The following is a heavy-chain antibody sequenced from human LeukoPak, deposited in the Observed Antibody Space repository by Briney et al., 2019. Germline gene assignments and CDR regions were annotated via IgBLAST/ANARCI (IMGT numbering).Heavy chain of an antibody. CDR3: AKMNTYYDFWSGFLFSDY. CDR2: ISYSYGST. Sequence: GGSVTLSCVASGFTFSSYAISWVRQAPGKGLEWVSAISYSYGSTYYAHSVKGRLTISLDNPKNTLYLQMNSLRGEDTAVYYCAKMNTYYDFWSGFLFSDYWGQGTLVTVSS. D-gene: IGHD3-3*01. V-gene: IGHV3-23*01. CDR1: GFTFSSYA. J-gene: IGHJ4*02.